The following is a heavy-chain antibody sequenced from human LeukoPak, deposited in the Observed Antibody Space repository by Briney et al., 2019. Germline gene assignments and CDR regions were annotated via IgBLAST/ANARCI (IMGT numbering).Heavy chain of an antibody. CDR3: ARDVAVAGTGENYYYYYYMDV. CDR2: INHSGST. D-gene: IGHD6-19*01. J-gene: IGHJ6*03. CDR1: GGSFSGYY. V-gene: IGHV4-34*01. Sequence: SETLSLTCAVYGGSFSGYYWSWIRQPPGKGLEWIGEINHSGSTNYNPSLKSRVTMSVDTSKNQFSLKLNSVTAADTAVYYCARDVAVAGTGENYYYYYYMDVWGKGTTVTVSS.